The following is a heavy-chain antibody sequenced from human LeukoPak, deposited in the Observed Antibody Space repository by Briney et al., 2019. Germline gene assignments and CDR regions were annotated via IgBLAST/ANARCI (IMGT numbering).Heavy chain of an antibody. Sequence: GGSLRLSCTASGFTFGDNAISWVRQAPGKGLEWVGFIRSKAYGGTTEYAASVKGRFTISRDDSKSIAYLQMNSLKTEDTAVYYCTRWGYFDWQSRYYYHYYGMDVWGKGTTVTVSS. J-gene: IGHJ6*04. CDR3: TRWGYFDWQSRYYYHYYGMDV. CDR2: IRSKAYGGTT. V-gene: IGHV3-49*04. CDR1: GFTFGDNA. D-gene: IGHD3-9*01.